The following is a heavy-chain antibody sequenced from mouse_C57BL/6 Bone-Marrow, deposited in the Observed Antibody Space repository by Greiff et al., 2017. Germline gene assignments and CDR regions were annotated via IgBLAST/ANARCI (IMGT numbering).Heavy chain of an antibody. CDR1: GYSFTDYN. V-gene: IGHV1-39*01. J-gene: IGHJ4*01. Sequence: EVQLQQSGPELVKPGASVKISCKASGYSFTDYNMNWVKQSNGTSLEWIGVINPNYGTNSYNQQFKGKATLTVDQTSNTAYMQRNSLTSEDSAVYYCARSGDSSGSYSFDYWGQGTSVTVSS. CDR3: ARSGDSSGSYSFDY. D-gene: IGHD3-2*02. CDR2: INPNYGTN.